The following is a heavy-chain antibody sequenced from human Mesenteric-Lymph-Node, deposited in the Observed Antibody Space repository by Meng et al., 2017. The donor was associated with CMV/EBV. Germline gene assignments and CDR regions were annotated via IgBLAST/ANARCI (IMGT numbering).Heavy chain of an antibody. CDR3: ARPVPRPYSGHAFEH. CDR1: RFTFSSYV. J-gene: IGHJ4*02. Sequence: ASRFTFSSYVMHWVRQAPGKGPEWVATIWYDGGKTYYADSVKGRFTISRDNSGRTLYLQMNSLTVEDAAMYHCARPVPRPYSGHAFEHWSQGTLVTVSS. V-gene: IGHV3-33*01. CDR2: IWYDGGKT. D-gene: IGHD5-12*01.